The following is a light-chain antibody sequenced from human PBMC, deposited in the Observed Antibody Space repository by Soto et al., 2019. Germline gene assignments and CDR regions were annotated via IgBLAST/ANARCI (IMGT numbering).Light chain of an antibody. CDR3: VLYVGSGSHWV. CDR1: SGSVSTRNY. J-gene: IGLJ3*02. CDR2: NTN. Sequence: QAVVTQEPSFSVSPGGTVTLTCGLTSGSVSTRNYPSWYQQIPGQAPRTLIYNTNTRSPGVPDRSSGSILGNKAALTITGAQAQDESEYYCVLYVGSGSHWVFGGGTKLTVL. V-gene: IGLV8-61*01.